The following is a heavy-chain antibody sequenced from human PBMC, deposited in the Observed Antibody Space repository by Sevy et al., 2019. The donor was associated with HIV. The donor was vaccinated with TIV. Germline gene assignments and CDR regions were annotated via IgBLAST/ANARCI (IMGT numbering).Heavy chain of an antibody. D-gene: IGHD2-15*01. CDR2: IYYSGST. J-gene: IGHJ6*02. CDR1: GDSISSSSYY. Sequence: SETLSLTCTVSGDSISSSSYYWGWIRQPPGKGLEWIGSIYYSGSTYYNPSLKSRVTISVDTSKNQFSLKLSSVTAADTAVYYCARDDGGSRGSYYYYGMDVWGQGTTVTVSS. CDR3: ARDDGGSRGSYYYYGMDV. V-gene: IGHV4-39*02.